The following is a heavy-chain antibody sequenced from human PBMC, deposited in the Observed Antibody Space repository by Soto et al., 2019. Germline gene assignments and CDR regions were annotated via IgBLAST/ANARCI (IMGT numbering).Heavy chain of an antibody. CDR3: ARDRDTYCSDGVCSGPYFDY. J-gene: IGHJ4*02. D-gene: IGHD2-15*01. CDR2: ISTDSNTI. CDR1: GFTFSSYS. Sequence: GGSLRLSCAASGFTFSSYSINWVRQAPGKGLGWISYISTDSNTIYYADSVKGRFTISRDNAKNSLFLQMNSLRDEDTAVYFCARDRDTYCSDGVCSGPYFDYWGRGTLVTVSS. V-gene: IGHV3-48*02.